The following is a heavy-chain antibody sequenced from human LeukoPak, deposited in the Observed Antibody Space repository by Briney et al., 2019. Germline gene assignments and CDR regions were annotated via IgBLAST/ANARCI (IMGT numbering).Heavy chain of an antibody. J-gene: IGHJ3*02. CDR3: ARAEGSGSYPDAFDI. D-gene: IGHD3-10*01. CDR2: IYYSGST. Sequence: SETLSFTCTVSGGSISSYYWSWIRQPPGKGLEWIGYIYYSGSTNYNPSLKSRVTISVDTSKNQFSLKLSSVTAADTAVYYCARAEGSGSYPDAFDIWGQGTMVTVSS. CDR1: GGSISSYY. V-gene: IGHV4-59*01.